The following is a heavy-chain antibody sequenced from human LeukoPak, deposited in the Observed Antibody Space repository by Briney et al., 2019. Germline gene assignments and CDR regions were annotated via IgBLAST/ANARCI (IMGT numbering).Heavy chain of an antibody. V-gene: IGHV3-23*01. CDR1: GFTFSSYG. CDR2: ISGSGGST. D-gene: IGHD6-13*01. J-gene: IGHJ4*02. Sequence: PGGSLRLSCAASGFTFSSYGMSWVRQAPGKGLEWVSAISGSGGSTYYADSVKGRFTISRDNSKNTLYLQMNSLRAEDTAVYYCAKDRPAQYSSSWFDYWGQGTLVTVSS. CDR3: AKDRPAQYSSSWFDY.